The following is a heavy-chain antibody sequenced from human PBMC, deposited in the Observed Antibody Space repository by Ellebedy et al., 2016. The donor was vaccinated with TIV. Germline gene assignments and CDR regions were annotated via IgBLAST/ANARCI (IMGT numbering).Heavy chain of an antibody. D-gene: IGHD3-9*01. Sequence: GESLKISCAASGFTFSHYWMSWVRQPQGNGSEWLAHINQLGSEQYYVDSVKGRFTVARGNDKNSRYLQMNSLRADDTAVYYCARDAPVVRYYDWQIKDEYWGQGTLVSVSS. CDR3: ARDAPVVRYYDWQIKDEY. CDR1: GFTFSHYW. V-gene: IGHV3-7*01. J-gene: IGHJ4*02. CDR2: INQLGSEQ.